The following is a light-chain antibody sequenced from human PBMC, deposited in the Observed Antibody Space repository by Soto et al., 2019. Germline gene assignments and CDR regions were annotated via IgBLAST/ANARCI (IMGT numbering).Light chain of an antibody. CDR1: SSDVGSYNL. J-gene: IGLJ2*01. V-gene: IGLV2-23*02. CDR2: EVS. Sequence: QSVLPQPASVSGSPGQSITISCTGTSSDVGSYNLVSWYQQHPGKAPKLMIYEVSKRPSGVSNRFSGSKSGNTASLTISGRQAEDESDYYCCSYAGSSTFVVFGGGTQLTVL. CDR3: CSYAGSSTFVV.